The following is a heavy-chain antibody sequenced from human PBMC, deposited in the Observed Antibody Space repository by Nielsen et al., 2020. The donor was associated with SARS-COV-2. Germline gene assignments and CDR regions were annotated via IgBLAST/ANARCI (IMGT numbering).Heavy chain of an antibody. CDR3: ARDLDPWQQLGNNWFDP. CDR2: INWNGGST. D-gene: IGHD6-13*01. Sequence: GESLKISCAASGFTFSKYSMSWVRQAPGKGLEWVSGINWNGGSTGYADSVKGRFTISRDNAKNSLYLQMNSLRAEDTALYHCARDLDPWQQLGNNWFDPWGQGTLVTVSS. CDR1: GFTFSKYS. J-gene: IGHJ5*02. V-gene: IGHV3-20*01.